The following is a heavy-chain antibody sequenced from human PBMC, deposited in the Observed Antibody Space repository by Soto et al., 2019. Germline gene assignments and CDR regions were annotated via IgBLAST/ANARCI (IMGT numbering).Heavy chain of an antibody. D-gene: IGHD3-22*01. V-gene: IGHV4-59*01. CDR1: GGSISSSY. Sequence: PSETLSLTCTVSGGSISSSYWSWIRQSPGKGLEWIAYIYYSGTTNYNPSLESRVTISIDTSKNQFSLRLTSVTAADTAVYYCARDPTLYDSSGHMGLGMDVWGQGTTVTVSS. J-gene: IGHJ6*02. CDR3: ARDPTLYDSSGHMGLGMDV. CDR2: IYYSGTT.